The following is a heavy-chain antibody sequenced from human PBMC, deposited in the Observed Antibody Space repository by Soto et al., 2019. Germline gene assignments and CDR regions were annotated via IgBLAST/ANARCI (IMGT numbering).Heavy chain of an antibody. CDR1: GGTFSSYT. CDR3: ARDDYYGSGSYYGFDY. CDR2: IIPILGIA. J-gene: IGHJ4*02. V-gene: IGHV1-69*08. Sequence: QVQLVQSGAEVKKPGSSVKVSCKASGGTFSSYTISWVRQAPGQGLEWMGRIIPILGIANYAQKFQGRVTITADKSTSTAYMELSSLRSEDTAVYYCARDDYYGSGSYYGFDYWGQGTLVTVSS. D-gene: IGHD3-10*01.